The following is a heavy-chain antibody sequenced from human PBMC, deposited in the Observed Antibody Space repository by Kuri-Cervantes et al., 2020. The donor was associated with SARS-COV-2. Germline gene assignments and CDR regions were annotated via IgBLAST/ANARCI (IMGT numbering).Heavy chain of an antibody. CDR1: GFTFSSYS. Sequence: GESLKISCAASGFTFSSYSMNWVRQAPGKGLEWVSYISSSSSTIYYADSVKGRFTISRDNAKNSLYLQMNSLRAEDTAVYYCARRGEYQLLYILDYWGQGTLVTVSS. CDR2: ISSSSSTI. V-gene: IGHV3-48*01. J-gene: IGHJ4*02. D-gene: IGHD2-2*02. CDR3: ARRGEYQLLYILDY.